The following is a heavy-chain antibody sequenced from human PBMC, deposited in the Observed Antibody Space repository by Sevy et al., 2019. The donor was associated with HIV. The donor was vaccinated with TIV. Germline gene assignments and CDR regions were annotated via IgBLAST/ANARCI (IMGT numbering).Heavy chain of an antibody. J-gene: IGHJ4*02. CDR1: GFTFSTYG. CDR2: LSYDGREK. D-gene: IGHD2-15*01. CDR3: AKVGPHCSGGTCYHPLFDY. Sequence: GGSLSLSCAASGFTFSTYGMHWVRQPPGKGLEWVAVLSYDGREKYYGNSVKGRFTISRDNSKNTLYLQMNSLRDEDTAVYYCAKVGPHCSGGTCYHPLFDYCGQGTLVTVSS. V-gene: IGHV3-30*18.